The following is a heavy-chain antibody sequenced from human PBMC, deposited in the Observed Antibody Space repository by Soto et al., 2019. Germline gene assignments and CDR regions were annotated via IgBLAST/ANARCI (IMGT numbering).Heavy chain of an antibody. D-gene: IGHD4-17*01. V-gene: IGHV3-20*04. CDR3: ARVPDYGGTSYFDF. CDR2: INWNGDST. J-gene: IGHJ4*02. Sequence: GGSLRLSCVASGFSFVDYGMSWVRHAPGKGLEWVSSINWNGDSTHYGDSVKGRFTISRDNAKNSLYLQMNSLRVEDTALFYCARVPDYGGTSYFDFWGQGTLVTVS. CDR1: GFSFVDYG.